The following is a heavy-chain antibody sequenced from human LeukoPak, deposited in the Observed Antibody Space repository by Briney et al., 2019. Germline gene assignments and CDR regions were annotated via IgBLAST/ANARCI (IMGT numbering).Heavy chain of an antibody. Sequence: SETLSLTCTVSGGSISSYYWSWIRQPPGKGLEWIGYIYYSGSTNYNPSLKSRVTISVDTSKNQFSLKLSPVTAADTAVYYCARDDSGSFDYWGQGTLVTVSS. CDR3: ARDDSGSFDY. CDR1: GGSISSYY. V-gene: IGHV4-59*01. J-gene: IGHJ4*02. D-gene: IGHD1-26*01. CDR2: IYYSGST.